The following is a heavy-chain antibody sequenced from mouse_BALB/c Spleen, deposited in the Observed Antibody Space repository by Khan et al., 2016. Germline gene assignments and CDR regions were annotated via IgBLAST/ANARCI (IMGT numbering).Heavy chain of an antibody. J-gene: IGHJ4*01. CDR1: GYTFTDYA. CDR2: ISTYSGNT. Sequence: QVQLQQSGPELVRPGVSVKISCKGSGYTFTDYAMQWVKKSHAKSLEWIGVISTYSGNTNYNQKFKGKATMTVDKSSSTAYMELARLTSEDSGIYYGARSLLHRGSMDYWGQGTSVTVSS. D-gene: IGHD2-3*01. CDR3: ARSLLHRGSMDY. V-gene: IGHV1S137*01.